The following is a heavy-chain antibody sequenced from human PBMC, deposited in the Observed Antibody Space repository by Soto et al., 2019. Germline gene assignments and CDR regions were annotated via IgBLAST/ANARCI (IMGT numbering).Heavy chain of an antibody. Sequence: SETLSLTCTVSGGSLSTYYWSWIRQPAGKGLEWIGRIHTSGSTNYNPSPKSRVTMSVDTSKNQFSRKLSSVTAADTAVYYCARANDLSPSEWGQGTLVTVSS. CDR3: ARANDLSPSE. CDR2: IHTSGST. J-gene: IGHJ4*02. V-gene: IGHV4-4*07. CDR1: GGSLSTYY.